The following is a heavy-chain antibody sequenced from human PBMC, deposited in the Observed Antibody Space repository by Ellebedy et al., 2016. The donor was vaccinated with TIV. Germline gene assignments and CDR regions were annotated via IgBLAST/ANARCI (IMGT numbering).Heavy chain of an antibody. Sequence: GESLKISXKGSGYSFTSYWIGWVRQMPGKGLEWMGIIYPGDSDTRYSPSFQGQVTISADKSISTAYLQWSSLKASDTAMYYCARRGGYCSGGSCLDYWGQGTLVTVSS. D-gene: IGHD2-15*01. CDR1: GYSFTSYW. J-gene: IGHJ4*02. CDR3: ARRGGYCSGGSCLDY. CDR2: IYPGDSDT. V-gene: IGHV5-51*01.